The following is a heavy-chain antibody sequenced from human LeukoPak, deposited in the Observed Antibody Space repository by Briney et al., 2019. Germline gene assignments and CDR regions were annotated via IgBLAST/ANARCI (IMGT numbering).Heavy chain of an antibody. V-gene: IGHV3-53*01. CDR3: ARDHSYDSSGYYRFDY. J-gene: IGHJ4*02. CDR1: GFTVSSNY. Sequence: PGGSLRLSXAASGFTVSSNYMSWVRQAPGKGLEWVSVIYSGGSTYYADSVKGRFTISRDNSKNTLYLQMNSLRAEDTAVYYCARDHSYDSSGYYRFDYWGQGTLVTVSS. CDR2: IYSGGST. D-gene: IGHD3-22*01.